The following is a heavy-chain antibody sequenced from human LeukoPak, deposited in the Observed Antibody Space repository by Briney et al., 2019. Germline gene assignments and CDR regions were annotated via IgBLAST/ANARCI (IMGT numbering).Heavy chain of an antibody. V-gene: IGHV4-39*07. CDR1: GGSISSSSYY. CDR2: IYYSGST. CDR3: ARPRLEYCSGGSCFDAFDI. Sequence: SETLSLTCTVSGGSISSSSYYWGWLRQPPGTGLEWIGSIYYSGSTYYNPSLKSRVTISVDTSKNQFSLKLSSVTAADTAIYSCARPRLEYCSGGSCFDAFDIWGQGTMVTVSS. J-gene: IGHJ3*02. D-gene: IGHD2-15*01.